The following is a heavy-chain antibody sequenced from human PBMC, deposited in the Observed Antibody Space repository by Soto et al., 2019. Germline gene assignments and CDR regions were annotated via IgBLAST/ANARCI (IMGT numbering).Heavy chain of an antibody. Sequence: GGSLRLSCAASGFTFSDYYMSWIRQAPGKGLEWVSYISSSGSTIYYADSVKGRFTISRDNAKNSLYLQMNSLRAEDTAVYYCARDRVPMTPTDDFDIWGQGTMVTVSS. V-gene: IGHV3-11*01. J-gene: IGHJ3*02. CDR3: ARDRVPMTPTDDFDI. CDR1: GFTFSDYY. CDR2: ISSSGSTI.